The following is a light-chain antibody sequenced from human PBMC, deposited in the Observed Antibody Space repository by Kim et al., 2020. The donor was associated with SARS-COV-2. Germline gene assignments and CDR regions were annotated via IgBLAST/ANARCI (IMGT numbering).Light chain of an antibody. CDR1: QTINNK. CDR2: DAA. CDR3: QQSNNWPPLT. Sequence: SPGERATLTCRASQTINNKLVWYQQKPGQAPRLLIYDAASRATGVPARFIGSGSEANFTLTISSRQSEDVAVYYCQQSNNWPPLTFGQGTKVDIK. V-gene: IGKV3-15*01. J-gene: IGKJ1*01.